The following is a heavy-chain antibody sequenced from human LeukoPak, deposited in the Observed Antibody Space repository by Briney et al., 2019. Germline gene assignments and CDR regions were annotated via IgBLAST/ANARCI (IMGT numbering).Heavy chain of an antibody. Sequence: SETLSLTCTVSGGSISSSSYYWGWIRQPPGKGLEWIGSIYYSRSTYYNPSLKSRVTISVDTSKNQFSLKLSSVTAADTAVYYCARHVGTIFGVVNHYYYGMDVWGQGTTVTVSS. J-gene: IGHJ6*02. CDR3: ARHVGTIFGVVNHYYYGMDV. CDR2: IYYSRST. V-gene: IGHV4-39*01. D-gene: IGHD3-3*01. CDR1: GGSISSSSYY.